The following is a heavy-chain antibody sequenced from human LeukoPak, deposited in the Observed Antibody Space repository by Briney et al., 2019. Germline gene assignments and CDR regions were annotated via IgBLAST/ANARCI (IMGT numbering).Heavy chain of an antibody. D-gene: IGHD1-20*01. J-gene: IGHJ4*02. CDR3: NTFNWNSPFDC. Sequence: GGSLRLSCTASGFTFSDAWVTWVRQAPGKGLEWVGRIRSKTSGVTTDYAAPVNRRFTISRDDSKNTIFLQMNSLKTEDTAVYYCNTFNWNSPFDCWGQGTLVTVSS. CDR1: GFTFSDAW. CDR2: IRSKTSGVTT. V-gene: IGHV3-15*01.